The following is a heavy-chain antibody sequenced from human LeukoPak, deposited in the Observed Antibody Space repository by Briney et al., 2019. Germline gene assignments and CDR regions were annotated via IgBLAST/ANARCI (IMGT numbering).Heavy chain of an antibody. CDR1: GGSFSGYY. J-gene: IGHJ6*03. Sequence: SETLSLTCAVYGGSFSGYYWSWIRQPPGKGLEWIGEINHSGSTNYNPSLKSRVTISVDTSKNQFSLKLSSVTAADTAVYYCARSGYSYGQIYYYYYMDVWGKGTTVTISS. V-gene: IGHV4-34*01. D-gene: IGHD5-18*01. CDR3: ARSGYSYGQIYYYYYMDV. CDR2: INHSGST.